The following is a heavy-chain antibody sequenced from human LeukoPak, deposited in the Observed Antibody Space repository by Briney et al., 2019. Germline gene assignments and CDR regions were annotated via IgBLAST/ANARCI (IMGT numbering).Heavy chain of an antibody. CDR3: ARRGGYYGNFDY. V-gene: IGHV4-59*08. J-gene: IGHJ4*02. D-gene: IGHD1-26*01. Sequence: SETLSLTCTVSGGSISSYYWSWIRQPPGKGLEWIGYIYYNGSTNYNPSLKSRVTISVDTSKNQFSLKLSSVSAADTAVYYCARRGGYYGNFDYWGQGTLVTVSS. CDR2: IYYNGST. CDR1: GGSISSYY.